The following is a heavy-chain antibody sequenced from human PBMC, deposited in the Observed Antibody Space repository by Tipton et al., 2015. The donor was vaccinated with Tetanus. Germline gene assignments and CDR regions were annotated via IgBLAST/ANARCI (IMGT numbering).Heavy chain of an antibody. D-gene: IGHD1-7*01. CDR3: ARKGITGTSFDY. V-gene: IGHV1-69*06. J-gene: IGHJ4*02. CDR1: GGTFSSYA. CDR2: IIPIFGTA. Sequence: QLVQSGAEVKKPGASVKVSCKASGGTFSSYAISWVRQAPGQGLEWMGGIIPIFGTANYAQKFQGRVTITADKSTSTAYMELSSLRSEDTAWDYCARKGITGTSFDYWGQGTLVTVSS.